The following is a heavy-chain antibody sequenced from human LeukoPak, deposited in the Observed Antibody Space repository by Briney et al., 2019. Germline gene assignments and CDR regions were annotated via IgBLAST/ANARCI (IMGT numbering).Heavy chain of an antibody. CDR1: GFTFSSYW. J-gene: IGHJ4*02. CDR2: ISSSGTTI. CDR3: ARHGRFSGYDWVDN. V-gene: IGHV3-48*04. Sequence: GGSLKLSCAASGFTFSSYWMSWVRQAPGKGLEWVSYISSSGTTIYYADSVKGRFTISRDNAKNSLYLQMNSLRAEDTAVYYCARHGRFSGYDWVDNWGQGTLVTVSS. D-gene: IGHD5-12*01.